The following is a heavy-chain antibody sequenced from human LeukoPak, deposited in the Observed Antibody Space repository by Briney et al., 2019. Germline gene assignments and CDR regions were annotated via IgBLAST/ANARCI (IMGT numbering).Heavy chain of an antibody. CDR2: ISSSSSDI. D-gene: IGHD3-3*01. V-gene: IGHV3-21*01. Sequence: GGSLRLACVASGFTFSNYDMHWVRQGTGRGLEWVSSISSSSSDIYYADSLKGRFTISRDNAKNSLYLQMNSLRAEDTAVYFCARVMHESDFWSVYGMDVWGQGTTVTVSS. CDR1: GFTFSNYD. J-gene: IGHJ6*02. CDR3: ARVMHESDFWSVYGMDV.